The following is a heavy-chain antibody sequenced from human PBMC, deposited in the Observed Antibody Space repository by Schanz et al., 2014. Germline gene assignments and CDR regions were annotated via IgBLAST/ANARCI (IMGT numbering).Heavy chain of an antibody. D-gene: IGHD1-26*01. Sequence: QVPLQESGPGLAKPSETLSLTCTVSGGSISGYYWTWVRQSPGKGLEWIGYIFFSGSTTYNPSFNSRVTKAVDMSKNQFALTLGSVTAADTAVYYCARLGVGDKAYYYYGTDVWGQGTTVLVSS. J-gene: IGHJ6*02. CDR1: GGSISGYY. CDR3: ARLGVGDKAYYYYGTDV. V-gene: IGHV4-59*08. CDR2: IFFSGST.